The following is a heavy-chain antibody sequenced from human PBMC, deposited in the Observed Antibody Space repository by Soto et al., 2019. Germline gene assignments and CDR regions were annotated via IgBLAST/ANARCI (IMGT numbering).Heavy chain of an antibody. CDR1: GFTFSSYW. Sequence: GGSLRLSCAASGFTFSSYWMHWVRQAPGKGLVWVSRINSDGSSTSYADSVKGRFTISRDNAKNTLFLQMNSLRAEDTAVYYCARPRYSSSNPTDWGQGTLVTVSS. V-gene: IGHV3-74*01. CDR3: ARPRYSSSNPTD. CDR2: INSDGSST. J-gene: IGHJ4*02. D-gene: IGHD6-13*01.